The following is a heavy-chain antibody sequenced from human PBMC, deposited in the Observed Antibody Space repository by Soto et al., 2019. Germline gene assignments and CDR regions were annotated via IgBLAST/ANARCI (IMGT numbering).Heavy chain of an antibody. J-gene: IGHJ4*02. V-gene: IGHV3-48*04. Sequence: EVQLVESGGGLVQPGGSLRLSCAASGFTFSNFRMNWVRQAPGKGLEWVSHINTRSSTSTATYYADSGRTRFTISGNDAKNPLYLEMNSLKADVTSVYYGARQVYSVVTPLDYWGRGTLVTVSS. CDR3: ARQVYSVVTPLDY. CDR1: GFTFSNFR. CDR2: INTRSSTSTAT. D-gene: IGHD2-21*02.